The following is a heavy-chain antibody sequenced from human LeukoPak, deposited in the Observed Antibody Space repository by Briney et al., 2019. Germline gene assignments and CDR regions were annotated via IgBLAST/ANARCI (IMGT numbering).Heavy chain of an antibody. CDR3: ARGQGYESYYYMDV. CDR1: GFTFSTYA. V-gene: IGHV3-30*04. J-gene: IGHJ6*03. Sequence: GGSLRLSCAASGFTFSTYAIHWIRQAPGKGLEWVAVISFDGVNTFYADSVKGRFTISRDNSNNTVYLQMNNLRPEDTAVFYCARGQGYESYYYMDVWGKGTTVSVSS. D-gene: IGHD2-2*01. CDR2: ISFDGVNT.